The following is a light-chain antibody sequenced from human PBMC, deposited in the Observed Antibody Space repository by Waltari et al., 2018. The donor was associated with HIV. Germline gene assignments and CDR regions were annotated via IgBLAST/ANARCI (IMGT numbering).Light chain of an antibody. CDR3: CSFAGSTSWV. J-gene: IGLJ3*02. V-gene: IGLV2-23*02. CDR2: EVT. Sequence: QSALTQPASVSGSPGQSITFSCTGTSSDIGSYNLVSWYQQHPGKAPRLMSYEVTTRPSWVSYRLSGSKSGNTASLTISGFQAEDEADYYCCSFAGSTSWVFGGGTKLTVL. CDR1: SSDIGSYNL.